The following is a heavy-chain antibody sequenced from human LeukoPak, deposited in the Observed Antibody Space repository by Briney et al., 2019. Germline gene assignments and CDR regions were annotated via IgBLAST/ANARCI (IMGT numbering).Heavy chain of an antibody. J-gene: IGHJ4*02. V-gene: IGHV3-30*03. CDR1: GFTFSSYW. D-gene: IGHD4-17*01. CDR3: ARDPLQGYGDYFDY. Sequence: GGSLRLSCAASGFTFSSYWMHWVRQAPGKGLEWVAVISYNGAVKNYAESVRGRFTISRDDSKNTLYLQMDSLRTEDTAVYYCARDPLQGYGDYFDYWGQGTLVTVSS. CDR2: ISYNGAVK.